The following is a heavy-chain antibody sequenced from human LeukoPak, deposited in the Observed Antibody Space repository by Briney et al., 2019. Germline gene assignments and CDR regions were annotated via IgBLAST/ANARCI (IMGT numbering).Heavy chain of an antibody. CDR3: AKLPYYDILTGYYFDY. D-gene: IGHD3-9*01. J-gene: IGHJ4*02. CDR1: GFTFSSYA. CDR2: ISYDGSNK. Sequence: PGGSLRLSCAASGFTFSSYAMHWVRQAPGKGLEWVAVISYDGSNKYYADSVKGRFTISRDNSKNTLYLQMNSLRAEDTAVYYCAKLPYYDILTGYYFDYWGQGTLVTVSS. V-gene: IGHV3-30-3*02.